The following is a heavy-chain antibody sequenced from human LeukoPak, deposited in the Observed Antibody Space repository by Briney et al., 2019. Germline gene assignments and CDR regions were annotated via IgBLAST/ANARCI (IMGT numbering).Heavy chain of an antibody. CDR1: GFTFSSYS. CDR2: ISSSSNYI. V-gene: IGHV3-21*01. D-gene: IGHD5-12*01. CDR3: ARGGGPFDI. Sequence: TGGSLRLSCAASGFTFSSYSMNWVRQAPGKGLEWVSSISSSSNYIYYADSVKGRFTISRDNAKNSLYLQMNSLRAEDTAVYFCARGGGPFDIWGQGTMVTVSS. J-gene: IGHJ3*02.